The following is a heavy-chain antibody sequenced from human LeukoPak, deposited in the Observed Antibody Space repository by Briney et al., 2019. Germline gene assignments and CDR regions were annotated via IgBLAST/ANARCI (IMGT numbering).Heavy chain of an antibody. CDR1: GYTLTELS. J-gene: IGHJ4*02. Sequence: ASVKVSCKVSGYTLTELSMHWVRQAPGKGLEWMGGFDPEDDETIYAQKFQGRVTMTEDTSTDTAYMELSSLRSEDTAVYYCATAHYCSSTSCFDYWGQGTLVTVSS. CDR2: FDPEDDET. CDR3: ATAHYCSSTSCFDY. D-gene: IGHD2-2*01. V-gene: IGHV1-24*01.